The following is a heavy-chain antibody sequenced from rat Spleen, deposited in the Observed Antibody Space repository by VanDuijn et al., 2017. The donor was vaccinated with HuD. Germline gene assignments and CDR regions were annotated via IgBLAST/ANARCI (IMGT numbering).Heavy chain of an antibody. CDR3: ATEAGRYNSGLGY. CDR1: GFTFSYYG. V-gene: IGHV5-19*01. D-gene: IGHD4-3*01. Sequence: EVQLVESGGGLVQPGRSLKLSCAASGFTFSYYGMHWIRQAPTKGLEWVASITTGGGNTYYRDSVKGRFTISRDNAKSTLYLQMDSLRSEDTATYYCATEAGRYNSGLGYWGQGVMVTVSS. J-gene: IGHJ2*01. CDR2: ITTGGGNT.